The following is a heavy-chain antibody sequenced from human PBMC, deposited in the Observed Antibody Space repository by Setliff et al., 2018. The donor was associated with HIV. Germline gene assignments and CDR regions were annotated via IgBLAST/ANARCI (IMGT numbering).Heavy chain of an antibody. CDR2: IKSKIDGGTT. D-gene: IGHD1-20*01. Sequence: GGSLRLSCAASGFTFRNAWMSWVRQAPGKGLEWVGRIKSKIDGGTTDSAPPVKGRFTISRDDSRNTLYLQMNSRRAEDTAVYYCARDPGRYNGMDVWGQGTTVTVSS. J-gene: IGHJ6*02. CDR3: ARDPGRYNGMDV. V-gene: IGHV3-15*01. CDR1: GFTFRNAW.